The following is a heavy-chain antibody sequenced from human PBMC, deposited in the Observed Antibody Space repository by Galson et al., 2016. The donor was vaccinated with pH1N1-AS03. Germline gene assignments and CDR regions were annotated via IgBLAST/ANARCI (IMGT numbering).Heavy chain of an antibody. J-gene: IGHJ5*02. Sequence: SVKVSCKASGYTFSNFGMSWVRQAPGPGLEWMGWISPQNGNTQYAQRLEGRVTITTDTSTSTAYMELWSLTYDDTAVYYCARAAPFDPWGQGTLVIVSS. D-gene: IGHD2-15*01. CDR3: ARAAPFDP. CDR2: ISPQNGNT. CDR1: GYTFSNFG. V-gene: IGHV1-18*04.